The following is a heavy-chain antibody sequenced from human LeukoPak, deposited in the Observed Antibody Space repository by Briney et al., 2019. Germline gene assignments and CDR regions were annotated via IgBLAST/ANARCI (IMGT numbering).Heavy chain of an antibody. V-gene: IGHV4-39*07. D-gene: IGHD6-13*01. J-gene: IGHJ4*02. CDR2: IYYSGST. CDR1: GGSISSSSYY. CDR3: GSNSSWYGGGDYFDY. Sequence: PSQTLSLTCTVSGGSISSSSYYWGWIRQHPGKGLEWIGSIYYSGSTYYNPSLKSRVTRSVDTSKNQFSLKLSSVTAADTAVYYWGSNSSWYGGGDYFDYWGQGTLVTVSS.